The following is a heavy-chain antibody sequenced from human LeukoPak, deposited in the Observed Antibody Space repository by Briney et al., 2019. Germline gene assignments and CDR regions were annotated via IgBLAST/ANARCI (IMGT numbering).Heavy chain of an antibody. Sequence: SETLSLTCAVYGGSFSGYYWSWIRQPPGKGLEWIGEINHSGSTNYNPSLKSRVTISVDTSKYQFSLKLSSVTAADTAVYYCARSGLGYCSGGSCYSIGRNWFDPWGQGTLVTVSS. CDR1: GGSFSGYY. V-gene: IGHV4-34*01. CDR2: INHSGST. J-gene: IGHJ5*02. D-gene: IGHD2-15*01. CDR3: ARSGLGYCSGGSCYSIGRNWFDP.